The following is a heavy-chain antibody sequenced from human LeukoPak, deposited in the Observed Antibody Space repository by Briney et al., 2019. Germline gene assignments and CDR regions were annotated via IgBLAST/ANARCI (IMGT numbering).Heavy chain of an antibody. Sequence: PGGSLRLSCAASGFTFSSYSMNWVRQAPGEGLEWVSSISSSSSYIYYADSVKGRFTISRDNAKNSLYLQMNSLRAEDTAVYYCASDRIAAGSYYYGMDVWGQGTTVTVSS. V-gene: IGHV3-21*01. CDR3: ASDRIAAGSYYYGMDV. J-gene: IGHJ6*02. CDR1: GFTFSSYS. CDR2: ISSSSSYI. D-gene: IGHD6-13*01.